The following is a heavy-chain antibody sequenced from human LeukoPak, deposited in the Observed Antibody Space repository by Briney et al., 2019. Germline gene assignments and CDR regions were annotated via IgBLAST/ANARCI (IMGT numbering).Heavy chain of an antibody. J-gene: IGHJ4*02. D-gene: IGHD6-19*01. V-gene: IGHV4-59*08. CDR1: GGSISSYY. CDR2: IYYNGGT. Sequence: PSETLSLTCIVSGGSISSYYWTWIRQPPGKGLEWIGYIYYNGGTNYNPSLKSRVTISVDTSKNQFSLKLNSVTAADTAVYYCARQSRGIAVAGLDYWGQGILVTVSS. CDR3: ARQSRGIAVAGLDY.